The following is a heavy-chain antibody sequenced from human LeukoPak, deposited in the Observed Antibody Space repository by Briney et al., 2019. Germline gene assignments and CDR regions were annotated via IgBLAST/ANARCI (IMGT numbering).Heavy chain of an antibody. CDR3: ARDQRLAR. D-gene: IGHD6-6*01. J-gene: IGHJ4*02. V-gene: IGHV3-48*01. Sequence: GGSLRLSCAASGFTFSSYSMNWVRQAPGKGLKWVSYISSSSSTIYYADSVKGRFTISRDNDKNSLYLQMNSQRAEDTAVYYCARDQRLARWGQGTLVTVSS. CDR1: GFTFSSYS. CDR2: ISSSSSTI.